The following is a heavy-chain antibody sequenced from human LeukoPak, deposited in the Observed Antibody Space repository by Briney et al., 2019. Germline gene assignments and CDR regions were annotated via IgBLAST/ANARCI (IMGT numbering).Heavy chain of an antibody. J-gene: IGHJ4*02. CDR1: GFSLSTSGMR. V-gene: IGHV2-70*04. CDR2: IVWDDNK. Sequence: SGPTLVNPTQTLTLTCTFSGFSLSTSGMRVSWIRQPPGKALEWLARIVWDDNKFYSTSLKTRLTISKDTFKNQVVLTMTNMDPVDTATYYCARMSGTFAFDYWGQGTLVTVSS. D-gene: IGHD1-26*01. CDR3: ARMSGTFAFDY.